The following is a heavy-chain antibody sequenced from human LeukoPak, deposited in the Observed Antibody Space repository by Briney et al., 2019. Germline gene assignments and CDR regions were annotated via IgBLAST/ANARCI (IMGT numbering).Heavy chain of an antibody. CDR3: ARAASYSSLRYNWFDP. V-gene: IGHV5-51*01. D-gene: IGHD1-26*01. CDR1: GYSFPTYW. CDR2: IYPDDSDT. J-gene: IGHJ5*02. Sequence: GESLKISCKGSGYSFPTYWIAWVRQMPGEGLEWMGIIYPDDSDTRYSPSFQGQVTISADKSISTAYLQWSSLKASDTAMYYCARAASYSSLRYNWFDPWGQGTLVTVSS.